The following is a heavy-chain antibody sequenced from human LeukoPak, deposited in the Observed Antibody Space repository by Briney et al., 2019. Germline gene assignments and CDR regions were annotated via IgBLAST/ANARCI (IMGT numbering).Heavy chain of an antibody. J-gene: IGHJ4*02. Sequence: GGSLRLSCAASGFTFSSYGMHWVRQAPGKGLEWVAVVSYDGSNKYYADSVKGRFTISRDNAKNSLYLQMNSLRAEDTAVYYCAILTTYFFDYWGQGTLVTVSS. CDR3: AILTTYFFDY. CDR2: VSYDGSNK. D-gene: IGHD1-1*01. CDR1: GFTFSSYG. V-gene: IGHV3-30*03.